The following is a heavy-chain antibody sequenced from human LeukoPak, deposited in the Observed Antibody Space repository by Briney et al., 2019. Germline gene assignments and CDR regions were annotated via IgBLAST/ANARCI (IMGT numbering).Heavy chain of an antibody. CDR1: GFTFSTYW. D-gene: IGHD2-15*01. V-gene: IGHV3-74*01. CDR2: INSDGSDT. CDR3: AKVRWSGGSFLFDD. J-gene: IGHJ4*02. Sequence: GGSLRLSCAASGFTFSTYWMHWVRQAPGKGLVWVSHINSDGSDTTYADSVKGRFTISRDNARNTLYLQMSSLRAEDTAVYYCAKVRWSGGSFLFDDWGQGTLVTVSS.